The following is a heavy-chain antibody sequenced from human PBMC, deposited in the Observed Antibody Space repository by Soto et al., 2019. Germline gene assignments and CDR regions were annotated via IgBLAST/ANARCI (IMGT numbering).Heavy chain of an antibody. CDR3: ASSNIAAAGFYYYGMDV. J-gene: IGHJ6*02. V-gene: IGHV4-61*08. CDR1: GGSISSGGYY. Sequence: SETLSLTCTVSGGSISSGGYYWSWIRQPPGKGLEWIGYIYYSGSTNYNPSLKSRVTISLDTSKNQFSLKLSSVTAADTAVYYCASSNIAAAGFYYYGMDVWGRGTTVTVSS. D-gene: IGHD6-13*01. CDR2: IYYSGST.